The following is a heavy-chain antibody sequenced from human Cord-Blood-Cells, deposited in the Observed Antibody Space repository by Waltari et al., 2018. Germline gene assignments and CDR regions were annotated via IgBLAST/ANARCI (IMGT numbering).Heavy chain of an antibody. CDR3: AREDSSSWYYFDY. CDR1: GGPFSSYT. J-gene: IGHJ4*02. V-gene: IGHV1-69*08. Sequence: QVQLLQSGAEVKTPGSSVKVSCQASGGPFSSYTIRRERKAPGQGLEWMGRIIPILGIANYAQKFQGRVTITADKSTSTAYMELSSLRSEDTAVYYCAREDSSSWYYFDYWGQGTLVTVSS. CDR2: IIPILGIA. D-gene: IGHD6-13*01.